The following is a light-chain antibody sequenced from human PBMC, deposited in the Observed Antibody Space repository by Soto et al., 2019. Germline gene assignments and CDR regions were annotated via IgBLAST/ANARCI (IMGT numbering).Light chain of an antibody. J-gene: IGKJ1*01. CDR1: QSVSSH. CDR3: QQYNNWPKM. Sequence: EILIPHCPDTTSVSAGKIATLCCMASQSVSSHFAWYQQKPGQAPRLLIYGASTRATGVPARFSGSGSGTEFTLTISSLQSEDFAVYYCQQYNNWPKMFGQGTKVDIK. V-gene: IGKV3-15*01. CDR2: GAS.